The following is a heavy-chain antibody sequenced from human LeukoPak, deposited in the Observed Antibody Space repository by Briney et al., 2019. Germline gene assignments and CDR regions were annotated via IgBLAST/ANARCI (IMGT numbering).Heavy chain of an antibody. J-gene: IGHJ4*02. V-gene: IGHV2-5*02. CDR2: IYCDDDK. Sequence: SGPTLANPTQTLTLTCTFSGFSRSTSGVGVGWIRQPPGNALGWIALIYCDDDKLYSPSLKSRHTLTKDTSKNQVVLTMPHMDPVDTATYYCAHNFQYYFDYGGEGTLVTVSS. CDR3: AHNFQYYFDY. CDR1: GFSRSTSGVG.